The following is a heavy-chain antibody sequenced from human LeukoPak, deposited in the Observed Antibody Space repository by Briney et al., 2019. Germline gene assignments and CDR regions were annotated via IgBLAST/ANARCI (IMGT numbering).Heavy chain of an antibody. D-gene: IGHD3-22*01. Sequence: ASVKVSCKASGGTFSSYAISWVRQAPGQGLEWMGGIIPIFGTANYAQKFQGRVTITADKSTSTAYMELSSLRSEDTAVYYCARSYYYDSSGYSIFDYWGQGTLVTVSS. CDR2: IIPIFGTA. CDR3: ARSYYYDSSGYSIFDY. J-gene: IGHJ4*02. V-gene: IGHV1-69*06. CDR1: GGTFSSYA.